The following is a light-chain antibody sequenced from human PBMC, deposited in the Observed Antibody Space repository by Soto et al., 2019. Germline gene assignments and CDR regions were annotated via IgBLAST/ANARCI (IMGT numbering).Light chain of an antibody. CDR1: QSVSSK. CDR3: QQYGNSPPT. J-gene: IGKJ4*01. V-gene: IGKV3-20*01. CDR2: GES. Sequence: EIVLTQCPGTLSLSPGERATLSCRASQSVSSKFAWYQQKTGQAPRLLMYGESTRAPGIPDGSSGSGSGTDLNLTISRLEPEDSAVYYCQQYGNSPPTFGGGTKVDIK.